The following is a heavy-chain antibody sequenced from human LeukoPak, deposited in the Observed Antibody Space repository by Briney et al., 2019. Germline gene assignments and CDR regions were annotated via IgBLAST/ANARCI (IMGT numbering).Heavy chain of an antibody. CDR3: ARDRSPDFWSGDYRDAFDI. Sequence: ASVKVPCKXSGYTFTSYGISWVRQAPGQGLEWMGRISGYNGNTNSAQKLQGRVSMTTDTSTSTAYMELRSLRSDDTAVYYCARDRSPDFWSGDYRDAFDIWGQGTMVTVSS. J-gene: IGHJ3*02. CDR1: GYTFTSYG. D-gene: IGHD3-3*01. CDR2: ISGYNGNT. V-gene: IGHV1-18*01.